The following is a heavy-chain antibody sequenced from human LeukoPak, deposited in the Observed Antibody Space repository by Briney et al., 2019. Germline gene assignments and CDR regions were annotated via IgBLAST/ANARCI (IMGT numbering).Heavy chain of an antibody. D-gene: IGHD3-10*01. CDR1: GFTFSSYD. V-gene: IGHV3-30*02. Sequence: GGSLRLSCAASGFTFSSYDMHWVRQAPGKGLEWVAFIRYDGSNKYYADSVKGRFTISRDNSKNTLYLQMNSLRAEDTAVYYCAKELVVRGVPQFDYWGQGTLVTVSS. CDR3: AKELVVRGVPQFDY. J-gene: IGHJ4*02. CDR2: IRYDGSNK.